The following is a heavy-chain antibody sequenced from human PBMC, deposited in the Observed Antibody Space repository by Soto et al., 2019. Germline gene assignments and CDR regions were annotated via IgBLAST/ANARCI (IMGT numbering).Heavy chain of an antibody. V-gene: IGHV3-23*01. CDR3: AKVASSGYYGPLDY. Sequence: GALRLSCAASGFTFSSYAMSWVRQAPGKGLEWASAISGSGGSTYYADSVKGRFTISRDNSKNTLYLQMNSLRAEDTAVYYCAKVASSGYYGPLDYWGQGTLVTVSS. J-gene: IGHJ4*02. CDR2: ISGSGGST. D-gene: IGHD3-22*01. CDR1: GFTFSSYA.